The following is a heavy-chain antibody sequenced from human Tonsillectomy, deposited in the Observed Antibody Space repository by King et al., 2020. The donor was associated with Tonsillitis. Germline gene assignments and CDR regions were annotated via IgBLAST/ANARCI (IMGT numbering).Heavy chain of an antibody. V-gene: IGHV3-23*04. CDR3: AKDGHSSGWYYFDY. CDR2: IINSGVNT. D-gene: IGHD6-19*01. Sequence: VQLVESGGGLVQPGGSLRLSCAASGFTFSSYAMSWVRQAPGKGLEWVSGIINSGVNTYYADSVKGRFTISRDNSKNTRYLQMNSLRAGDTAAYYCAKDGHSSGWYYFDYWGQRTLVTVSS. CDR1: GFTFSSYA. J-gene: IGHJ4*02.